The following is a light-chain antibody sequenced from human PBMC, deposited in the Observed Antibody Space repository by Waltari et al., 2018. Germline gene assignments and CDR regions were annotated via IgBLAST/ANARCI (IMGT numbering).Light chain of an antibody. Sequence: QSALTQPPSASGFPGQSVTISCTGTSSDVGGHNDVSWYQQHPGKVPKLIIYEVSKRTSGVPDRLSGSKSGNTASLTVSGLQVEDEADYYCSSYGGKDILLFGGGTALTVL. V-gene: IGLV2-8*01. CDR2: EVS. CDR3: SSYGGKDILL. J-gene: IGLJ2*01. CDR1: SSDVGGHND.